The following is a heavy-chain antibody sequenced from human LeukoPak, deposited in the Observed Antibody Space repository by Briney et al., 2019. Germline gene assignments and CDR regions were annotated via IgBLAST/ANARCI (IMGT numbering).Heavy chain of an antibody. D-gene: IGHD1-26*01. Sequence: QPGGSLRLSCAASGFIFRNYWMSWVRQAPGKGLEWVANIKQDGSEMYYVDSVKGRFTISRDNAKNSLYLQMNSLRAEDTAVYYCARPFSGSLYYFDYWGQGTLVTVSS. CDR2: IKQDGSEM. CDR3: ARPFSGSLYYFDY. V-gene: IGHV3-7*01. J-gene: IGHJ4*02. CDR1: GFIFRNYW.